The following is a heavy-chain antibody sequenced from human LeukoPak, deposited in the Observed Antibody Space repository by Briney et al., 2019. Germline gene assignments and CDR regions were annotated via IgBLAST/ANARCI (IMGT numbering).Heavy chain of an antibody. Sequence: ASVKVSCKASGYTFTGYYMHWVRQAPGQGLEWMGIINPSGGSTSYAQKFQGRVTMTRDTSTSTVYMELSSLRSEDTAVYYCASERGEVGATRAFDIWGQGTMFTVSS. CDR1: GYTFTGYY. V-gene: IGHV1-46*01. D-gene: IGHD1-26*01. CDR2: INPSGGST. CDR3: ASERGEVGATRAFDI. J-gene: IGHJ3*02.